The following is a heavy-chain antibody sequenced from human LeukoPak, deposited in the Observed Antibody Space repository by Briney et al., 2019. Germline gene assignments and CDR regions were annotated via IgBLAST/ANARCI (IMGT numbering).Heavy chain of an antibody. CDR3: AKDQSSDYGMDV. D-gene: IGHD1-26*01. V-gene: IGHV3-74*01. J-gene: IGHJ6*02. CDR1: GFTFSSYW. Sequence: PGGSLRLSCAASGFTFSSYWMHWVRQAPGKGLVWVSRINSDGSSTSYADSVKGRFTISRDNAKNTLYLQMNSLRAEDTAVYYCAKDQSSDYGMDVWGQGTTVTVSS. CDR2: INSDGSST.